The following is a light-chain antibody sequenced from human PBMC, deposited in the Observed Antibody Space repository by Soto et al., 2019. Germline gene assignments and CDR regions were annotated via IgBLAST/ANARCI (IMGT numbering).Light chain of an antibody. CDR2: EAS. CDR3: QQYDNVPLT. J-gene: IGKJ4*01. V-gene: IGKV1-33*01. CDR1: QDITND. Sequence: DIQMTQSPSSLSASVVDRVTITCQASQDITNDLNWYQQKPGKAPKVLIYEASNLKTGVPSRSSGSASGTDFTFTISSLQPEDIATYFCQQYDNVPLTFGGGTKVEIK.